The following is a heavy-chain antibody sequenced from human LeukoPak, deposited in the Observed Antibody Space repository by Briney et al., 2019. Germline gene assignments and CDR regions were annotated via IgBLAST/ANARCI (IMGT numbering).Heavy chain of an antibody. Sequence: GESLKISWKGSGFTFISYWIGWVRQMPGKGLEWMAIIYPHDSDTRYSPSFQGQVSISADKSINTAYLQWSSLKASDTAMYYCVRQPDVWGQGTSVTVSS. CDR1: GFTFISYW. J-gene: IGHJ6*02. V-gene: IGHV5-51*01. CDR2: IYPHDSDT. CDR3: VRQPDV.